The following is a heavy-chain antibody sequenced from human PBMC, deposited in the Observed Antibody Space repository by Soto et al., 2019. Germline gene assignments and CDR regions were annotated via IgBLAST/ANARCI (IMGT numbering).Heavy chain of an antibody. CDR3: ASWYGGDGYNVIADGY. CDR1: GGTFSSYA. CDR2: IIPIFGTA. V-gene: IGHV1-69*01. J-gene: IGHJ4*02. D-gene: IGHD3-16*02. Sequence: QVQLVQSGAEVKKPGSSVKVSCKASGGTFSSYAISWVRQAPGQGLEWMGGIIPIFGTANYAQKFQGRVTITADESKSTAYMELSSLRSEDTAVYYCASWYGGDGYNVIADGYWGQGTLVTVSS.